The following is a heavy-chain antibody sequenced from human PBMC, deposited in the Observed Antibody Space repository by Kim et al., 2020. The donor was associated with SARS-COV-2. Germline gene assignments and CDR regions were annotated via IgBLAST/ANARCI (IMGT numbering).Heavy chain of an antibody. D-gene: IGHD3-10*01. V-gene: IGHV3-33*01. Sequence: YADSLEGRFTISRDYSGNKLDLQMDSLSAGDTAVYYCARPSSSQFDFWGQGTLVTVSS. CDR3: ARPSSSQFDF. J-gene: IGHJ4*02.